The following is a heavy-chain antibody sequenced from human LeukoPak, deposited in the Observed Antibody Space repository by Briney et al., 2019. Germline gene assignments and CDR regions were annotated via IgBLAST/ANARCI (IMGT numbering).Heavy chain of an antibody. CDR2: ISSGGTTI. Sequence: QAGGSLRLSCVASGFTFRSYEMNWVRQAPGKGLEWLSYISSGGTTIYYADSVKGRFTISRDNAKSSLYLQMNSLRVEDTAVYYCAKDRPTVTHWGQGTLVTVSS. D-gene: IGHD4-17*01. J-gene: IGHJ1*01. CDR1: GFTFRSYE. CDR3: AKDRPTVTH. V-gene: IGHV3-48*03.